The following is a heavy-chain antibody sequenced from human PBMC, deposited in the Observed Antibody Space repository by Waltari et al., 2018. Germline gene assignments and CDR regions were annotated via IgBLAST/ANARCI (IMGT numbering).Heavy chain of an antibody. V-gene: IGHV3-30*18. D-gene: IGHD1-26*01. CDR2: ISSDGSNN. J-gene: IGHJ4*02. CDR3: AKDQGSGGSYYTWGYFDY. Sequence: QVQLVESGGGVVQPGRSLRLSCAASGFTFSSYGMHWVRQAPGKGLEWVAVISSDGSNNYYADSVKCRFTISRDNSKNTLYLQMNSLRAEDTAVYYCAKDQGSGGSYYTWGYFDYWGQGTLVTVSS. CDR1: GFTFSSYG.